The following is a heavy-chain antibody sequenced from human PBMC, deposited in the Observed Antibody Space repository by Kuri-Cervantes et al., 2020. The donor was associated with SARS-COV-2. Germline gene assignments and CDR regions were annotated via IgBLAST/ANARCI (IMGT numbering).Heavy chain of an antibody. CDR1: GFTFSDFY. CDR3: ARDRDNWNYPDY. D-gene: IGHD1-7*01. J-gene: IGHJ4*02. V-gene: IGHV3-11*04. CDR2: ISGSGNNI. Sequence: GESLKISCAVSGFTFSDFYMSWIRQAPGKGMEWIAYISGSGNNIFYSDSVMGRSTISRDNAENSLYLQMNSLRADDTAVYFCARDRDNWNYPDYWGQGTLVTVSS.